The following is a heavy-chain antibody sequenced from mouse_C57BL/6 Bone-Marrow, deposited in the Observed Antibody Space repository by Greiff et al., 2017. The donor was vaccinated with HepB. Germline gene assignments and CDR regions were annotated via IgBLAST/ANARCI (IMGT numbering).Heavy chain of an antibody. CDR2: INYDGSST. V-gene: IGHV5-16*01. D-gene: IGHD2-5*01. J-gene: IGHJ2*01. CDR3: ARGDSNYDY. CDR1: GFTFSDYY. Sequence: EVQRVESEGGLVQPGSSMKLSCTASGFTFSDYYMAWVRQVPEKGLEWVANINYDGSSTYYLDSLKSRFIISRDNAKNILYLQMSSLKSEDTATYYCARGDSNYDYWGQGTTLTVSS.